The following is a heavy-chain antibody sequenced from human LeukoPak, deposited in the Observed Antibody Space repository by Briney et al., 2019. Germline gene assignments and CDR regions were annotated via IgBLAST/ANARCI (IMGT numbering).Heavy chain of an antibody. CDR3: ARGTDIFDF. V-gene: IGHV4-61*02. CDR1: SGSIISDSYY. J-gene: IGHJ4*02. CDR2: IYSSGVT. Sequence: PSETLSLTCTVSSGSIISDSYYWSWIRRPAGKGLEWIGRIYSSGVTNYNPSLKSRVTMSIDTSKNQFSLKVTSVTAADTAMYFCARGTDIFDFWGQGALVTVSS.